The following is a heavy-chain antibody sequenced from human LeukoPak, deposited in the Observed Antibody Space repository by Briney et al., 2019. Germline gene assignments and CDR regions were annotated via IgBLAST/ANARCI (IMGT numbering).Heavy chain of an antibody. Sequence: SETLSLTCTVSGGSISSGGYYWSWIRQPPGKGLEWIGYIYHSGSTYCNPSLKSRVTISVDRSKNQFSLKLSSVTAADTAVYYCARDRVGGYYMDVWGKGTTVTVSS. D-gene: IGHD3-16*01. J-gene: IGHJ6*03. CDR2: IYHSGST. CDR3: ARDRVGGYYMDV. CDR1: GGSISSGGYY. V-gene: IGHV4-30-2*01.